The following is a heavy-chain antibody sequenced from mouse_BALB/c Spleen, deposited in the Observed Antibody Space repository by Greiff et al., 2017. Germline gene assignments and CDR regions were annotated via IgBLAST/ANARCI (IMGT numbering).Heavy chain of an antibody. V-gene: IGHV1-55*01. CDR1: GYNFTSYW. Sequence: QVQLQQPGAELVKPGTSVKLSCKASGYNFTSYWINWVKLRPGQGLEWIGDIYPGSGSTNYNEKFKSKATLTVDTSSSTAYMQLSSLASEDSALYYCARKGYGYAMDYWGQGTSVTVSS. CDR2: IYPGSGST. CDR3: ARKGYGYAMDY. D-gene: IGHD2-2*01. J-gene: IGHJ4*01.